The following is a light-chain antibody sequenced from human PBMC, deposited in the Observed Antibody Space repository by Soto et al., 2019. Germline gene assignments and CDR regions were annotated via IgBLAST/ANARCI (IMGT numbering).Light chain of an antibody. CDR1: QTISSW. J-gene: IGKJ1*01. CDR3: QHYNSYSES. V-gene: IGKV1-5*03. Sequence: DIQMTQSPSTLSGSVGDRVTITCRASQTISSWLAWYQQKPGKAPKLLIYKASTLKGGVPSRFSGRGSGTEFTLTISSLQPDAFATYYCQHYNSYSESFGQGTKVDLK. CDR2: KAS.